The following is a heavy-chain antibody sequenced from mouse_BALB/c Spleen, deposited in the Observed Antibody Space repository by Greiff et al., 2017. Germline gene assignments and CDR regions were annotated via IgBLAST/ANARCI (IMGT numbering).Heavy chain of an antibody. V-gene: IGHV1-5*01. Sequence: VQLQQSGTVLARPGASVKMSCKASGYSFTSYWMHWVKQRPGQGLEWIGAIYPGNSDTSYNQKFKGKAKLTAVTSASTAYMELSSLTNEDSAVYYCTRWGDYDEGMDYWGQGTSVTVSA. CDR2: IYPGNSDT. D-gene: IGHD2-4*01. CDR3: TRWGDYDEGMDY. J-gene: IGHJ4*01. CDR1: GYSFTSYW.